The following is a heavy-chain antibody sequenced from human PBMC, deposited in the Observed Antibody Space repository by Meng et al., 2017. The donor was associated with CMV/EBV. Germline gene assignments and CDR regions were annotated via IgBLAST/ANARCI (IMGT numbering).Heavy chain of an antibody. CDR2: INPNSGGT. D-gene: IGHD2-2*02. CDR3: ARASPAIFGRRYYYYGMDV. Sequence: ASVKVSCKASGYTFTGYYMHWVRQAPGQGLEWMGWINPNSGGTNYAQKFQGRVTMTRDTSISTAYMELCRLRSDDTAVYYCARASPAIFGRRYYYYGMDVWGQGTTVTVSS. V-gene: IGHV1-2*02. J-gene: IGHJ6*02. CDR1: GYTFTGYY.